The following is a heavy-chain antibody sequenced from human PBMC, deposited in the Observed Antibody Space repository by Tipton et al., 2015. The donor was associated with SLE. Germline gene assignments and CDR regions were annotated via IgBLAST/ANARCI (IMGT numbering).Heavy chain of an antibody. J-gene: IGHJ4*02. Sequence: QLVQSGAEVKKPGSSVKVSCKASGGTFSSYAISWVRQAPGQGLEWMGRIIPILGIANYAQKFQGRVTITADKSTSTAYMELSSLRSEDTAVYFCARSLHYYDSSGYYEYYFDYWGQGTLVTVSS. V-gene: IGHV1-69*09. CDR3: ARSLHYYDSSGYYEYYFDY. CDR1: GGTFSSYA. D-gene: IGHD3-22*01. CDR2: IIPILGIA.